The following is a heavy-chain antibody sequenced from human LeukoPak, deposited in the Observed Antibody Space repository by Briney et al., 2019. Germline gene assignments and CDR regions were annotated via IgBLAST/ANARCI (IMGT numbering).Heavy chain of an antibody. J-gene: IGHJ3*02. D-gene: IGHD3-22*01. CDR1: GFTVSSNY. CDR3: ARVPRDSSGYYGDAFDI. Sequence: GRSLRLSCAASGFTVSSNYMSWVRQAPGKGLEWVSVIYSGGSTYYADSVKGRFTISRDNSKNTLYLQMNSLRAEDTAVYYCARVPRDSSGYYGDAFDIWGQGTMVTVSS. V-gene: IGHV3-53*01. CDR2: IYSGGST.